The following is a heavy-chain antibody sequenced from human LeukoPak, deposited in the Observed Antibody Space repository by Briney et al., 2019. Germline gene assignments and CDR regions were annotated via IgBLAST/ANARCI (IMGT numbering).Heavy chain of an antibody. V-gene: IGHV4-61*01. J-gene: IGHJ4*02. Sequence: SETLSLTCTASGGSVSGGSYYWSWIRQPPGKGLEWIGYIHYSGSTNYNPSLKSRVTISVDTSKNQFSLKLSSVTAADTAVYYCARERSGYYSAWGQGTLSPSPQ. CDR3: ARERSGYYSA. D-gene: IGHD3-22*01. CDR1: GGSVSGGSYY. CDR2: IHYSGST.